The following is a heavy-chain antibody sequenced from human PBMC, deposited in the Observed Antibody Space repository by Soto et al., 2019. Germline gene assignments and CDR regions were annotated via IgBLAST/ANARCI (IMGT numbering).Heavy chain of an antibody. J-gene: IGHJ6*02. CDR1: GFNFSSYN. V-gene: IGHV3-21*01. D-gene: IGHD3-3*01. CDR2: ISSASNHI. CDR3: AKDRGRGSPVSGGMDV. Sequence: KSGGSLRLSCAASGFNFSSYNINWVRQAPGKGLEWVSSISSASNHIFYADSVKGRFTISRDNAKSSLNLQMNSLRAEDTAVYYCAKDRGRGSPVSGGMDVWGQGTTVTVS.